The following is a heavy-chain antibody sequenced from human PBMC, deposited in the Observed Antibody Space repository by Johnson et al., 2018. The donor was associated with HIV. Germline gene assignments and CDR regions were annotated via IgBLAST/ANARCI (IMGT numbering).Heavy chain of an antibody. V-gene: IGHV3-30*04. J-gene: IGHJ3*02. CDR3: AKGSGGEADAFDI. Sequence: QVQLVESGGGVVQPGRSLRLSCAASGFTFSSYAMHWVRQAPGKGLEWVAVISYDGSNKYYADSVKGRFTISRDNSKNTLYLQMNSLGAEDTALYYCAKGSGGEADAFDIWGQGTMVTVSS. CDR2: ISYDGSNK. CDR1: GFTFSSYA. D-gene: IGHD3-16*01.